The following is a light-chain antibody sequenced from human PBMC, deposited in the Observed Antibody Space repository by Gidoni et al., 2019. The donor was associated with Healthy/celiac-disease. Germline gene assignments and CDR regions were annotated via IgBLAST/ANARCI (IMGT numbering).Light chain of an antibody. CDR3: AAWDDRLVGPV. V-gene: IGLV1-36*01. Sequence: QSVLTQPPSVSAAPRQRVTISCSGSSANIGRNPVNWYQQLPGEAPRLLIYYADLLASGVSYRLSGSKSGTAASLAITGLQAEDEAEYYCAAWDDRLVGPVFGGGTKLTVL. CDR1: SANIGRNP. J-gene: IGLJ2*01. CDR2: YAD.